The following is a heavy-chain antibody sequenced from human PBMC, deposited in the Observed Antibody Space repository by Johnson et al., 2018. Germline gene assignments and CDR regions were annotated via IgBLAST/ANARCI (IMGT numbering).Heavy chain of an antibody. CDR2: ISYDGSNK. Sequence: QVQLVQSGGGVVQPGRSLRLSCAASGFTFSSYGMHWVRQAPGKGLEWVAVISYDGSNKYYADSVKGRFTISRDNSKNTLYLQMNSLRSEDTAVYYCAKDFWQLVKPDVWGKGTTVTVSS. D-gene: IGHD6-13*01. CDR1: GFTFSSYG. V-gene: IGHV3-30*18. J-gene: IGHJ6*04. CDR3: AKDFWQLVKPDV.